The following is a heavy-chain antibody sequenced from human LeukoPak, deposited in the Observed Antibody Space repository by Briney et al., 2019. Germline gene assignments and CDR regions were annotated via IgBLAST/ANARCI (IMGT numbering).Heavy chain of an antibody. CDR3: AKDSFAALSFFDY. V-gene: IGHV3-23*01. D-gene: IGHD1-26*01. J-gene: IGHJ4*02. CDR1: GFTFASYA. CDR2: ISGSGGST. Sequence: GRSLRLSCAASGFTFASYAMSWVRQAPGKGLEWVSTISGSGGSTFYADSVKGRFTINRDNSRNTLYLQMNSLRAEDTAEYYCAKDSFAALSFFDYWGQGTLVTVSS.